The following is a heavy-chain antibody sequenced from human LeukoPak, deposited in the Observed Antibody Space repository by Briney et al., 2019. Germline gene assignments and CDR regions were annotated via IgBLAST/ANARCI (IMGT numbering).Heavy chain of an antibody. J-gene: IGHJ4*02. CDR2: ISGSGGST. CDR3: AKDLDSSSWYYFDY. CDR1: GFTFSSYT. V-gene: IGHV3-23*01. D-gene: IGHD6-13*01. Sequence: GGSLRLSCAASGFTFSSYTMNWVRQAPGKGLEWVSAISGSGGSTYYADSVKGRFTISRDNPKNTLYLQMNSLRAEDTAVYYCAKDLDSSSWYYFDYWGQGTLVTVSS.